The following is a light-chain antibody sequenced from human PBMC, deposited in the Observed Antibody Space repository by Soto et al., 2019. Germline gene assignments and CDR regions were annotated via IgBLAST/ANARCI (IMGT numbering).Light chain of an antibody. CDR2: DVT. CDR3: CSYAGSRYV. CDR1: SSDVGGYNY. J-gene: IGLJ1*01. Sequence: QSVLTQPRSVSGSPGQSVTISCTGPSSDVGGYNYVSGYQHHPGKAPKLLIYDVTKRPSGVPDRFSGSKSGNTASLTISGLQADDEAEYYCCSYAGSRYVFGIGTKLTVL. V-gene: IGLV2-11*01.